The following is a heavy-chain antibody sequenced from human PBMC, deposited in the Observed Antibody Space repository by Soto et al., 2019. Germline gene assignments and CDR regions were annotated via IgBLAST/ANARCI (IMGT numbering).Heavy chain of an antibody. D-gene: IGHD3-22*01. CDR1: GFTFSNAW. CDR2: IKSKTDSGTT. J-gene: IGHJ3*02. CDR3: TTDRKPTYYYDSSGYYREAFDI. Sequence: GGSLRLSCAASGFTFSNAWMNWVRQAPGKGLEWVGRIKSKTDSGTTDYAAPVKGRFTIARDDSKNTLYLQMNSLKTEDTAVYYCTTDRKPTYYYDSSGYYREAFDIWGQGTMVTVSS. V-gene: IGHV3-15*07.